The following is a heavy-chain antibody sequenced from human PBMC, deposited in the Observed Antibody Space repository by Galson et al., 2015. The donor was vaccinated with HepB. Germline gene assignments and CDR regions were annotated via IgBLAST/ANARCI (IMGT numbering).Heavy chain of an antibody. D-gene: IGHD3-22*01. Sequence: SVKVSCKASGYTFTSYGISWVRQAPGQGLEWMGWISAYNGNTNYAQKLQGRVTMTTDTSTSTAYMELRSLRSDDTAVYYCARVSTPYDSSGYNYYYYYYGMGVWGQGTTVTVSS. J-gene: IGHJ6*02. CDR2: ISAYNGNT. CDR3: ARVSTPYDSSGYNYYYYYYGMGV. CDR1: GYTFTSYG. V-gene: IGHV1-18*01.